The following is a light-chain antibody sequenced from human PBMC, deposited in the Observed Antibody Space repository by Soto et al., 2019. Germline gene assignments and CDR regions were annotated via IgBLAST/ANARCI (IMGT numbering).Light chain of an antibody. CDR2: KAS. V-gene: IGKV1-5*03. Sequence: DIQMTQSPSTLSASVEDRVTITCRASQSISTWLAWYQQKPGKAPNLLIYKASSLESGVPSRFSGSGSGTDFTLTISSLQPEDFAIYYCQQTYTTPLTFGGGTNVDIK. CDR1: QSISTW. J-gene: IGKJ4*01. CDR3: QQTYTTPLT.